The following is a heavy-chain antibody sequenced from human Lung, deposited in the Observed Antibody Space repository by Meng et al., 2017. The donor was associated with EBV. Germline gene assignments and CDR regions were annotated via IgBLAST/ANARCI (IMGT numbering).Heavy chain of an antibody. CDR3: ARLYCSGGSCYTIDY. CDR1: GYTFTNYG. CDR2: IDTKTGNP. J-gene: IGHJ4*02. V-gene: IGHV7-4-1*02. Sequence: QVELVQSGSEVIKPGASVKVSCKASGYTFTNYGMNWVRQAPGQGLEWMGCIDTKTGNPTYAQGFTGRFVFSLDTSVSTAYLQIRSLKAEDTAVYYCARLYCSGGSCYTIDYWGQGTLVTVSS. D-gene: IGHD2-15*01.